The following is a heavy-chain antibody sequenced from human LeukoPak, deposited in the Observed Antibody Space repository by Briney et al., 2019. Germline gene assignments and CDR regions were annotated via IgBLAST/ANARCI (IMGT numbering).Heavy chain of an antibody. D-gene: IGHD1-26*01. Sequence: PSETLSLTCAVYGGSFSPYYWSWIRQPPGKGLEWIGEINHSGSTNYNPSLKSRVTISVDTSKNQFSLRLSSVTAADTAVYYCARGTDRSKTGYWGQGTLVTVSS. CDR2: INHSGST. CDR1: GGSFSPYY. CDR3: ARGTDRSKTGY. J-gene: IGHJ4*02. V-gene: IGHV4-34*01.